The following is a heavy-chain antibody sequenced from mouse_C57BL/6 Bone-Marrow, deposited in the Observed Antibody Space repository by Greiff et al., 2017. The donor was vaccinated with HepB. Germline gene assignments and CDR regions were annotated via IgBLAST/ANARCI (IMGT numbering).Heavy chain of an antibody. CDR1: GFSFTSYA. CDR2: IWTGGGT. D-gene: IGHD1-1*01. CDR3: ARVTTVVATRGWYFDV. Sequence: VQLQQSGPGLVAPSQSLSITCTVSGFSFTSYAISWVRQPPGKGLEWLGVIWTGGGTNYNSALKSRLSISKDNSKSQVFLKMNSLQTDDTARYYCARVTTVVATRGWYFDVWGTGTTVTVSS. V-gene: IGHV2-9-1*01. J-gene: IGHJ1*03.